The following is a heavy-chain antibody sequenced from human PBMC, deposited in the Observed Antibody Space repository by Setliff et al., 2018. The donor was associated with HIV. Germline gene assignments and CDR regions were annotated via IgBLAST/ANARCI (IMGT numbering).Heavy chain of an antibody. Sequence: SETLSLTCTVSGGSITSYYWNWIRQSPGKGLEWIGYIFDSGTTKYNPSVTSRVTISVDASKNQFSLKLSSVTAADTAVYYCARSGYYYDSSGYSSWGQGTLVTVSS. V-gene: IGHV4-4*09. CDR2: IFDSGTT. CDR1: GGSITSYY. J-gene: IGHJ4*02. D-gene: IGHD3-22*01. CDR3: ARSGYYYDSSGYSS.